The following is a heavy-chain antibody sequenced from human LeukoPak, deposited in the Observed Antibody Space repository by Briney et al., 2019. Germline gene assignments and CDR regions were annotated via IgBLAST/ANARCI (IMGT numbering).Heavy chain of an antibody. Sequence: PGGSLRLSCAASGFTFDDYAMHWVRQAPGKGLEWVSGISWNSGSIGYADSVKGRFTISRDNAKNSLYLQMNSLRAEDTALYYCAKDKSYSGYDLGDYWGQGTLVTVSS. J-gene: IGHJ4*02. D-gene: IGHD5-12*01. CDR2: ISWNSGSI. CDR1: GFTFDDYA. V-gene: IGHV3-9*01. CDR3: AKDKSYSGYDLGDY.